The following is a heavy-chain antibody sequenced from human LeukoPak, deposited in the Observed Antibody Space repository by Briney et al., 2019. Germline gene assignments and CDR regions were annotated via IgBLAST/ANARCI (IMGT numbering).Heavy chain of an antibody. J-gene: IGHJ6*03. CDR1: GFTFSNAW. V-gene: IGHV3-15*01. D-gene: IGHD6-19*01. CDR3: TRQSVAGVHAGYYYYYYMDV. CDR2: IKSKTDGGTT. Sequence: NSGGSLRLSCAASGFTFSNAWMSWVRQAPGKGLEWVGRIKSKTDGGTTDYAAPVKGRFTISRDDSKNTAYLQMNSLKTEDTAVYYCTRQSVAGVHAGYYYYYYMDVWGKGTTVTVSS.